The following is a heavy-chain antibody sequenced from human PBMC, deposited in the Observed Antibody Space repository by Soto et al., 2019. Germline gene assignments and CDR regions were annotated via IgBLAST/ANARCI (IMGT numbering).Heavy chain of an antibody. CDR3: AAIIVIPASIPLDY. D-gene: IGHD2-2*01. Sequence: ETLSLTCTVSGGSISSGGYYWGWIRQPPGKGLEWIGTIYYNGSTNYSPPLKSRVTISVDKSKNHFYLKLSSVTAADRAVYFCAAIIVIPASIPLDYWGQGTPVTVSS. J-gene: IGHJ4*02. CDR2: IYYNGST. CDR1: GGSISSGGYY. V-gene: IGHV4-39*02.